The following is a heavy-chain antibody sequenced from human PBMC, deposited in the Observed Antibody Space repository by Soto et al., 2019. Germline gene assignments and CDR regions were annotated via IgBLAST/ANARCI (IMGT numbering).Heavy chain of an antibody. Sequence: PGGSLRLSCAASVFTFSSYSMNWVRQAPGKGLEWVSYISSSSSAIYYADSVKGRFTISRDNAKNSLYLQMNSLGDEDTAVYYCARGKAGTTAFDIWGQGTMVTVSS. CDR1: VFTFSSYS. D-gene: IGHD6-19*01. J-gene: IGHJ3*02. CDR2: ISSSSSAI. V-gene: IGHV3-48*02. CDR3: ARGKAGTTAFDI.